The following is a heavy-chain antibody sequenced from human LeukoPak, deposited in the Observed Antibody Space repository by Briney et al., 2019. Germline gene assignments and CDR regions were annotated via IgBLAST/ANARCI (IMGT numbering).Heavy chain of an antibody. V-gene: IGHV4-39*07. CDR3: ARGPLNGITEYFQR. D-gene: IGHD3-9*01. J-gene: IGHJ1*01. Sequence: SETLCLSCTVSGGSISSSSNYWAWTRPPPGKGLVWFGSIHYSGRTYSNPSLQSRVTISVDTSKNKSSLHLSSVPAADPAVYFCARGPLNGITEYFQRWGQGTLVTVSS. CDR1: GGSISSSSNY. CDR2: IHYSGRT.